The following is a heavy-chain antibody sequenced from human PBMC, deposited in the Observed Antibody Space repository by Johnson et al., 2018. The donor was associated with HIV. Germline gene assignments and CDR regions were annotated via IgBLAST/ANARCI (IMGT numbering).Heavy chain of an antibody. Sequence: QVQLVESGGGLVQPGGSLRVSCAASGFSFSTYAMHWVRQAPGKGLEWVAIISYDGSNKYYADSVKGRFTIARENSKNTLYLHMNSLRPEDTAVYYCARSGRPLVVVTAYDAFDVWGQVTMVTVSS. CDR3: ARSGRPLVVVTAYDAFDV. J-gene: IGHJ3*01. V-gene: IGHV3-30*04. D-gene: IGHD2-15*01. CDR1: GFSFSTYA. CDR2: ISYDGSNK.